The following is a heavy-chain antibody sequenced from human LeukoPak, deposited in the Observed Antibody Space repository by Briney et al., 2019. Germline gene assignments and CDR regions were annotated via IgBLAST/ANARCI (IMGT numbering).Heavy chain of an antibody. CDR1: EFSVSSNY. Sequence: GGSLRLSCAVSEFSVSSNYMNWVRQAPGKGLEWVSVIYSGGATYYADSVRGRFTISRDNARKSLYLQMNSLRVEDTAVYYCVRDYGGSSGAFDLWGQGTMVTVSS. J-gene: IGHJ3*01. V-gene: IGHV3-53*01. CDR2: IYSGGAT. CDR3: VRDYGGSSGAFDL. D-gene: IGHD4-23*01.